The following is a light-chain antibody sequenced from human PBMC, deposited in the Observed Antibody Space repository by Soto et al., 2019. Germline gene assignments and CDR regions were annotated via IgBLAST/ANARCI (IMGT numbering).Light chain of an antibody. CDR2: EVN. CDR1: SSDVGGYKY. V-gene: IGLV2-8*01. J-gene: IGLJ1*01. Sequence: QSALTQPPSASASPGQSVTISCTGTSSDVGGYKYVSWYQQLPGKAPKLMIYEVNKRPSGVPDRFSGSKSGNTASLTVSGLQADDEADYFCSSYAGSNTYVFGSGTKVTVL. CDR3: SSYAGSNTYV.